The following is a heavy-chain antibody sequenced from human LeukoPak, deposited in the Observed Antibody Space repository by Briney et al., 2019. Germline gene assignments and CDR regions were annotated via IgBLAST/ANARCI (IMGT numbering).Heavy chain of an antibody. CDR3: ARDGVGETFDY. CDR1: GFTFSSYS. D-gene: IGHD3-10*01. V-gene: IGHV3-48*04. CDR2: ISSSSSTI. Sequence: GSLRLSCAASGFTFSSYSMNWVRQAPGKGLEWVSYISSSSSTIYYADSVKGRFTISRDNAKNSLYLQMNSLRAEDTAVYYCARDGVGETFDYWGQGTLVTVSS. J-gene: IGHJ4*02.